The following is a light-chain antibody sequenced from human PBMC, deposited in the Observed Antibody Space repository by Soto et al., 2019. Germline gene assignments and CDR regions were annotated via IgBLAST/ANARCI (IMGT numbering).Light chain of an antibody. CDR2: GAS. CDR3: QQYNNWPPLT. CDR1: QSVSSN. Sequence: EVVMTQSPATLCVSPGERATLSCRASQSVSSNLAWYQQKPGQAPRLLIYGASTRATGIPARFSGSGSGTEFTLTISSLQSGDFAGSYCQQYNNWPPLTFGGGTKVEIK. J-gene: IGKJ4*01. V-gene: IGKV3-15*01.